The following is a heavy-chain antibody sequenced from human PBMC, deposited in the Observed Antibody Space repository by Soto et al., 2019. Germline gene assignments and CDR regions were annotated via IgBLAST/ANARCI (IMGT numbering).Heavy chain of an antibody. J-gene: IGHJ4*02. CDR1: GFSLSTSGVG. CDR2: IYWNDDK. V-gene: IGHV2-5*01. Sequence: SGPTLVNPTQTLTLTCTFSGFSLSTSGVGVGWIRQPPGKALEWLALIYWNDDKRYSPSLKSRLTITKDTTKNQVVLTMTNMDPVDTATYYCAHSVDYDILTGYYLPDYWGQGTLVTVSS. CDR3: AHSVDYDILTGYYLPDY. D-gene: IGHD3-9*01.